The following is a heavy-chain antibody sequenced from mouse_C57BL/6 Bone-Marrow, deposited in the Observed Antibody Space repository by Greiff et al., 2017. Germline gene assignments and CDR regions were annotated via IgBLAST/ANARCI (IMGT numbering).Heavy chain of an antibody. CDR1: GYTFTSYT. CDR2: INPSSGYT. CDR3: ARYLDDDDYYYAMDY. J-gene: IGHJ4*01. Sequence: QVPLQQSGAELARPGAAVKMSCKASGYTFTSYTMHWVKQRPGQGLEWIGYINPSSGYTKYNQKFKDTATLTADNSTSTAYMKLSSLTSDDSAVYYCARYLDDDDYYYAMDYWGQGTSVTVSS. D-gene: IGHD2-4*01. V-gene: IGHV1-4*01.